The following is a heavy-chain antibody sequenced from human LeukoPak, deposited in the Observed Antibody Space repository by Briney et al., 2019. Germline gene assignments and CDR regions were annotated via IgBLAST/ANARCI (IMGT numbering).Heavy chain of an antibody. V-gene: IGHV4-30-2*01. J-gene: IGHJ4*02. CDR2: IYHSGST. Sequence: SQTLSLTCTVSGGSISSGNYYWSWIRQPPGKGLEWIGYIYHSGSTDYNPSLKSRVTISVDRSKNQFSLKLSSVTAADTAMYYCGFYSGYDFFFWGQGTLVTVSS. CDR3: GFYSGYDFFF. CDR1: GGSISSGNYY. D-gene: IGHD5-12*01.